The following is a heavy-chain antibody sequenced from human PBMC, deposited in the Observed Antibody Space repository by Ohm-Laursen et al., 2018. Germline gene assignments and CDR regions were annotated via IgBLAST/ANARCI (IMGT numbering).Heavy chain of an antibody. CDR1: GGSFSGYY. V-gene: IGHV4-34*01. J-gene: IGHJ4*02. CDR2: INHSGST. D-gene: IGHD2-8*01. CDR3: ARGGVHPFDY. Sequence: GTLSLTCAVYGGSFSGYYWSWIRQPPGKGLEWIGEINHSGSTNYNPSLKSRVTISVDTSKNQFSLKLSSVTAADTAVYYCARGGVHPFDYWGQGTLVTVSS.